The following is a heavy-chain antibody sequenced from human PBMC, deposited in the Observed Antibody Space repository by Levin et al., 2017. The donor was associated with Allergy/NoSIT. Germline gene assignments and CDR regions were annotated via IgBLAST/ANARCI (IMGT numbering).Heavy chain of an antibody. CDR1: GFTFGDYA. J-gene: IGHJ4*02. D-gene: IGHD3-16*02. CDR3: ARGGPPNYDYNWGSYRDGYFDY. V-gene: IGHV3-49*04. CDR2: IRNKAHGGTT. Sequence: GGSLRLSCTGSGFTFGDYAMSWVRQAPGKGLEWVGFIRNKAHGGTTEYAASVKGRLTISRDDSKRIPYLQMNSLKTEDTAVYFCARGGPPNYDYNWGSYRDGYFDYWGQGTLVTVSS.